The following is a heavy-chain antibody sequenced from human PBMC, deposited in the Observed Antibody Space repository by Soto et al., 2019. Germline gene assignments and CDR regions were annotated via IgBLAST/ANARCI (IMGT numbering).Heavy chain of an antibody. D-gene: IGHD6-19*01. CDR3: AWHDSSGWYYFDY. CDR2: ISADNGNT. J-gene: IGHJ4*02. Sequence: QVQLVQSGAEVKKPGASVKVSCKASGYTFTSYGISWVRQAPGQGLEWMGWISADNGNTNYAQKLQGRVTMTTDTSKSTANMELRSLRSADTAVYYCAWHDSSGWYYFDYWGQGSLVTVSS. V-gene: IGHV1-18*01. CDR1: GYTFTSYG.